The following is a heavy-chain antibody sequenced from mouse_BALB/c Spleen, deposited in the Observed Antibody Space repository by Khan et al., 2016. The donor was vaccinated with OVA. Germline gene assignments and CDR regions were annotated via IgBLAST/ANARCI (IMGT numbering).Heavy chain of an antibody. CDR3: VRSGGNFHWYFDV. CDR1: GFTFSSFG. J-gene: IGHJ1*01. D-gene: IGHD2-1*01. V-gene: IGHV5-17*02. CDR2: ISSGSSTI. Sequence: EVELVESGGGLVQPGGSRKLSCAASGFTFSSFGMHWVRQVPKKGLEWVAYISSGSSTIYYVDTVKGRFTISRDNPKNTLVLQMTSLRSEDTAMYYCVRSGGNFHWYFDVWGAGTSVTVSS.